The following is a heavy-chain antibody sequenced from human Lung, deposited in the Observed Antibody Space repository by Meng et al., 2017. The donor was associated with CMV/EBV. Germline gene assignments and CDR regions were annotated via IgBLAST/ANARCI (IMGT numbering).Heavy chain of an antibody. CDR1: GFTFSTYS. CDR3: ARDVSPRSSAYFGIYYFYALHV. J-gene: IGHJ6*02. V-gene: IGHV3-21*01. D-gene: IGHD2/OR15-2a*01. Sequence: GGSLRLSCAASGFTFSTYSMNWVRQAPGKGLEWVSSISSSGTYIYYIDSVKGRFTISRDNAQNSLYLQMNSLRAEDTAVYYCARDVSPRSSAYFGIYYFYALHVWGQGTTVTGAS. CDR2: ISSSGTYI.